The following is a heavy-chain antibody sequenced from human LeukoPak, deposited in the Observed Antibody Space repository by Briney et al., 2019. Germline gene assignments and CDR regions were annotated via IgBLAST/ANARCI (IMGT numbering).Heavy chain of an antibody. D-gene: IGHD5-18*01. Sequence: GGSLRLSCAASGFTFSSYAMHWVRQAPGKGLEWVAVISYDGSNKYYADSVKGRFTISRDNSKNTLYLQMNSLKTEDTAVYYCARSNRGYSYGYSQFDYWGQGTLVTVSS. CDR1: GFTFSSYA. CDR3: ARSNRGYSYGYSQFDY. CDR2: ISYDGSNK. J-gene: IGHJ4*01. V-gene: IGHV3-30*04.